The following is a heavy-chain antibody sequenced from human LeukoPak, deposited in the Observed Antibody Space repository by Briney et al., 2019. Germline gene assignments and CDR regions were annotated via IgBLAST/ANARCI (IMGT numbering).Heavy chain of an antibody. J-gene: IGHJ4*02. V-gene: IGHV4-34*01. CDR1: GGSFSGYY. D-gene: IGHD1-26*01. Sequence: PSETLSLTCAVYGGSFSGYYWSWIRQPPGKGLEWIGEINHSGSTNYNPSLKSRVTISVDTSKNQFSLKLSSVTAADTAVYYCARGPIRGSSRQVYFDYWGQGTLVTVSS. CDR2: INHSGST. CDR3: ARGPIRGSSRQVYFDY.